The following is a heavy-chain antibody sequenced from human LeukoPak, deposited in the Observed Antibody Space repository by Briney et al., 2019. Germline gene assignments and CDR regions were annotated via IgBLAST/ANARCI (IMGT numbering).Heavy chain of an antibody. V-gene: IGHV3-48*03. CDR1: GFTFSSYE. CDR2: ISSSGSTI. D-gene: IGHD5-18*01. J-gene: IGHJ4*02. CDR3: ARFPRGYSYGSPDY. Sequence: GGSLRLSCAASGFTFSSYEMNWVRQAPGKGLEWVSYISSSGSTIYYADSVKGRFTISRDNAKNSLYLQMNSLRAEDTAVYYCARFPRGYSYGSPDYWGQGTLVAVSS.